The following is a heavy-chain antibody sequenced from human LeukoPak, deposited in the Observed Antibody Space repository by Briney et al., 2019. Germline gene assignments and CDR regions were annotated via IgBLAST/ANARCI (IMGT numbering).Heavy chain of an antibody. CDR2: ISGSGGST. CDR1: GFTVSSNY. D-gene: IGHD2-2*01. V-gene: IGHV3-23*01. Sequence: GGSLGLSCAASGFTVSSNYMSWVRQAPGKGLEWVSAISGSGGSTYYADSVKGRFTISRDNSKNTLYLQMNSLRAEDTAVYYCAKDSTHGVPAAPDAFDIWGQGTMVTVSS. CDR3: AKDSTHGVPAAPDAFDI. J-gene: IGHJ3*02.